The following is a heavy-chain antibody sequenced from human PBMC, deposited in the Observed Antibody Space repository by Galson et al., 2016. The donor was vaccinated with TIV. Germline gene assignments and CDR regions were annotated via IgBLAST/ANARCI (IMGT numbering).Heavy chain of an antibody. V-gene: IGHV1-2*04. CDR1: GYTFTEYY. J-gene: IGHJ3*02. Sequence: SVKVSCKASGYTFTEYYIHWVRQAPGQGLEWMGWINPNSGGTMYAQKFQGWVTMTRETSITTAYMELSRLKSDDTAVYYCAKIGQEHDAFDIWGQGTMVTVFS. CDR2: INPNSGGT. D-gene: IGHD1/OR15-1a*01. CDR3: AKIGQEHDAFDI.